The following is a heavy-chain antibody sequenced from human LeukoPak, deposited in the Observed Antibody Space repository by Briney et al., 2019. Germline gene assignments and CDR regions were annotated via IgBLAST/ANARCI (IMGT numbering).Heavy chain of an antibody. CDR1: GYSISSGYY. Sequence: SETLSLTCAVSGYSISSGYYWGWIRQPPGKGLEWIGSIYHSGSTYYNPSLKSRVTISVDTSKNQFSLKLSSVTAADTAVYYCARTTPDILTGYYRYNWFDPWGRGTLVTVSS. J-gene: IGHJ5*02. V-gene: IGHV4-38-2*01. CDR3: ARTTPDILTGYYRYNWFDP. CDR2: IYHSGST. D-gene: IGHD3-9*01.